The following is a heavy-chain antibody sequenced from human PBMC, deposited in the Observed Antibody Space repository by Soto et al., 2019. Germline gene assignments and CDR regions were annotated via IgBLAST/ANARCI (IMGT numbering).Heavy chain of an antibody. D-gene: IGHD2-15*01. CDR1: GGTFSSYS. J-gene: IGHJ4*02. Sequence: ASVKVSCKASGGTFSSYSISWVRQAPGQGLEWMGRVIPNLGTANYAQKFQGRVTITADASTSTAYMELNSLRYEDTAVYYCARDKGYCSDTSCPDFDYWGQGTLVTVSS. CDR2: VIPNLGTA. CDR3: ARDKGYCSDTSCPDFDY. V-gene: IGHV1-69*11.